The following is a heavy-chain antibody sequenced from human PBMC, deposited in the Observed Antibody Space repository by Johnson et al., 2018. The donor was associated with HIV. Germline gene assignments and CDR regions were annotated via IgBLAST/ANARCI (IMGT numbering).Heavy chain of an antibody. CDR2: ISFDGSNE. V-gene: IGHV3-30*04. D-gene: IGHD2-2*01. J-gene: IGHJ3*02. Sequence: QVQLVESGGGVVQPGRSVRLSCVVSGLNFSDYGMHWVRQAPGKGLEWVAIISFDGSNEYYVDSVKGRFTISRDHSKNTLYLQMNSLRAEDTAVYYCAREVGGDIVVVPAAPGAFDIWGQGTMVTVSS. CDR3: AREVGGDIVVVPAAPGAFDI. CDR1: GLNFSDYG.